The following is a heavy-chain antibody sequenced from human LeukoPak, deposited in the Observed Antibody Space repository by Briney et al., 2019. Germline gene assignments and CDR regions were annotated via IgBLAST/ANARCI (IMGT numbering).Heavy chain of an antibody. J-gene: IGHJ3*02. CDR1: GGSISSSSYY. CDR3: ARGDMIADAFDI. Sequence: PSETLSLTCTVSGGSISSSSYYWGWIRQPPGKGLEWIGSIYYSGSTYYNPSLKSRVTISIDTSKNQFSLKLSSVTAADTAVYYCARGDMIADAFDIWGQGTMVTVSS. V-gene: IGHV4-39*07. CDR2: IYYSGST. D-gene: IGHD3-22*01.